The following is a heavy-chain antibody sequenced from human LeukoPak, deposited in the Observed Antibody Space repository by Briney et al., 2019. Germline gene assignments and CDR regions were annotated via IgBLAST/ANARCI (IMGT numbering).Heavy chain of an antibody. CDR2: IIPIFGTA. CDR3: AGSYDFWSGYPY. V-gene: IGHV1-69*13. Sequence: ASVKVSCKASGGTFSSYAISWVRQAPGQGLEWMGGIIPIFGTANYAQKFQGRVTITADASTSTAYMELSSLRSEDTAVYYCAGSYDFWSGYPYWGQGTLVTVSS. CDR1: GGTFSSYA. D-gene: IGHD3-3*01. J-gene: IGHJ4*02.